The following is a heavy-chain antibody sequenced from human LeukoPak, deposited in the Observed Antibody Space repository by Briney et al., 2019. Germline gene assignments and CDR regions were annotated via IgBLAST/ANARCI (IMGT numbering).Heavy chain of an antibody. Sequence: ASVKVSCKVSGYTLTELSMHWVRQAPGKGLEWMGGFDPEDGETIYAQKFQGRVTMAEDTSTDTAYMELSSLRSEDTAVYYCATALGYSYGFDYWGQRTLVTVSS. CDR1: GYTLTELS. CDR3: ATALGYSYGFDY. D-gene: IGHD5-18*01. J-gene: IGHJ4*02. V-gene: IGHV1-24*01. CDR2: FDPEDGET.